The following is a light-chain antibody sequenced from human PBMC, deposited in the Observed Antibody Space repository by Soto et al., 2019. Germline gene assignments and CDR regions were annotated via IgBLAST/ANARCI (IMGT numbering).Light chain of an antibody. Sequence: QSALTQPASVSGSPGQSITISCTGTSSDVGAYDYVSWYQQHPGEVPKLMIFDVSDRPSGVSNRFSGSKSGNTASLTISGLQAEDEADYYCSSFTTSTSYLFGTGTKVTVL. CDR2: DVS. J-gene: IGLJ1*01. CDR3: SSFTTSTSYL. CDR1: SSDVGAYDY. V-gene: IGLV2-14*03.